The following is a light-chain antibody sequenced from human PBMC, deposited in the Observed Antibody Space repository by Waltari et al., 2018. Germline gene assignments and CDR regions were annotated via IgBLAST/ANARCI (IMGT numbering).Light chain of an antibody. V-gene: IGLV6-57*04. Sequence: NFMLTQPHSVSESPGKTVTISCTRSSGSIAGNFVQWYQQRPGSVPTAVIYNDNQRPPGVPNRFSGSIDTYSNSASLTISGLRTEDEADYYCQTYDVTNVIFGGGTKLTV. CDR2: NDN. CDR3: QTYDVTNVI. CDR1: SGSIAGNF. J-gene: IGLJ2*01.